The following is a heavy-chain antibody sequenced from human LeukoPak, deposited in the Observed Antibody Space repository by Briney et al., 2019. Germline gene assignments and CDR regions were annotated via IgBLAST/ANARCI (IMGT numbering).Heavy chain of an antibody. CDR2: ISGSGSTI. V-gene: IGHV3-48*03. Sequence: PGGSLRLSCAASGFTFSSYEMNWVRQAPGKGLEWVSYISGSGSTIYYADSVKGRFTISRDNSKNTLYLQMNSLRAEDTAVYYCARFSSGSYSMLYFDYWGQGTLVTVSS. D-gene: IGHD1-26*01. CDR3: ARFSSGSYSMLYFDY. CDR1: GFTFSSYE. J-gene: IGHJ4*02.